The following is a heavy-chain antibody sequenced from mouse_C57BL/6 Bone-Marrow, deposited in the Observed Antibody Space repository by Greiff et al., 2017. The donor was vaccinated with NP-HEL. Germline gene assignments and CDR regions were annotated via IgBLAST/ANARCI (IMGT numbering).Heavy chain of an antibody. CDR1: GYTFTSYW. D-gene: IGHD2-4*01. Sequence: QVQLQQSGAELVKPGASVKLSCTASGYTFTSYWMHWVKQRPGQGLEWIGMIHPNSGSTNYNEKFKSKATLTVDKSSSTAYMQLSSLTSEDSAVYCCARDYDYDFDYWGQGTTLTVSS. V-gene: IGHV1-64*01. CDR3: ARDYDYDFDY. J-gene: IGHJ2*01. CDR2: IHPNSGST.